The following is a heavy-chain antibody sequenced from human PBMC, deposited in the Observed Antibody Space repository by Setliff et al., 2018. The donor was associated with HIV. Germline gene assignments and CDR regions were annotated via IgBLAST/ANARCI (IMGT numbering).Heavy chain of an antibody. CDR2: ILYGGTT. CDR3: ARPTTGLGGGAAFDI. V-gene: IGHV4-39*01. J-gene: IGHJ3*02. Sequence: PSETLSLTCAVSGGSVDSRDYYWGWIRQPPGKGLEWIGNILYGGTTYYTPSLKSRVSISVDTSRNQFSLRLNSVTAADTVVYYCARPTTGLGGGAAFDIWGQGTMVTVSS. D-gene: IGHD2-8*01. CDR1: GGSVDSRDYY.